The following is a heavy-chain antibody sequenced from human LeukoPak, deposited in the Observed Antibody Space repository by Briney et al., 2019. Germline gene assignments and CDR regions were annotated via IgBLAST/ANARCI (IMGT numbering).Heavy chain of an antibody. CDR2: IYTSGST. V-gene: IGHV4-61*02. CDR1: GGSISSGSYY. Sequence: SQTLSLTCTVSGGSISSGSYYWSWIRQPAGRGLEWIGRIYTSGSTNYNPSLKSRVTISVDTSKNQFSLKLSSVTAADTAVYYCARGNVLLWFGEPLRWFDPWGQGTLVTASS. D-gene: IGHD3-10*01. J-gene: IGHJ5*02. CDR3: ARGNVLLWFGEPLRWFDP.